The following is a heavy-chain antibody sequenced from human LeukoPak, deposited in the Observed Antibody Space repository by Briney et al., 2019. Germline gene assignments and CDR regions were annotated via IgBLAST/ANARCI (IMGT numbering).Heavy chain of an antibody. V-gene: IGHV3-11*01. CDR1: GFTFSNYY. D-gene: IGHD2-2*01. CDR2: ISSSGSTI. J-gene: IGHJ4*02. Sequence: GGSLRLSCAASGFTFSNYYMSWIRQAPGKGLEWVSCISSSGSTIDYADSVKGRFTISRDNAKNSLYLQMNSLRAEDTAVYYCARSIPAGNRRWGQGTLVTVSS. CDR3: ARSIPAGNRR.